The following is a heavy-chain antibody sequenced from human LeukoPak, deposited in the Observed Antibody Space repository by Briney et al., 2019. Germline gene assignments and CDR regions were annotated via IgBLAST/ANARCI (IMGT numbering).Heavy chain of an antibody. V-gene: IGHV4-4*02. CDR3: TSGSGSYYPFDY. CDR2: IYHSGST. J-gene: IGHJ4*02. Sequence: SETLSLTCAVSGGSISSSNWWSWVRQPPGKGLAWIGEIYHSGSTNYNPSLKSRVTISVDKSKSQFSLKLTSVTAADTAVYYCTSGSGSYYPFDYWGQGTLVTVSS. D-gene: IGHD1-26*01. CDR1: GGSISSSNW.